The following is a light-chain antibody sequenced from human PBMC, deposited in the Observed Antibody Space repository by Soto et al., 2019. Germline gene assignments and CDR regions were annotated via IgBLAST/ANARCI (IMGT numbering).Light chain of an antibody. CDR1: QDISDC. J-gene: IGKJ2*01. V-gene: IGKV1-33*01. CDR2: DAS. CDR3: QQYDDLPRYT. Sequence: DIQMTQSPSSLSASVGDRVTITCQASQDISDCLNWYQQKPGRAPKLLIYDASNLETGVPSRFSGSGSGTHFTFIISSLQPEDFATYYCQQYDDLPRYTFGQGTKLEMK.